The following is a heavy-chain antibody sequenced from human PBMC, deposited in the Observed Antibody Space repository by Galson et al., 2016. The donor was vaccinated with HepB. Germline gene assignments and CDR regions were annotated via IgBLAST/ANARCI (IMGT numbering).Heavy chain of an antibody. D-gene: IGHD6-19*01. CDR1: GFNFNTFT. Sequence: SLRLSCAASGFNFNTFTMHWVRQAPGKGLEWVSSISGGSQHIYYADSVNGRFAISRDNAANSVFLEMNSLRVDDSGVYFCARQVAGLRDWGQGSLVIVSS. CDR3: ARQVAGLRD. J-gene: IGHJ4*02. V-gene: IGHV3-21*06. CDR2: ISGGSQHI.